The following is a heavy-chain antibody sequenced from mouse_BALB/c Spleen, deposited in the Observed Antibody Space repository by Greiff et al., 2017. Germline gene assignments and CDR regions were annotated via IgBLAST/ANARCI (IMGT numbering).Heavy chain of an antibody. V-gene: IGHV5-9-3*01. CDR1: GFTFSSYA. Sequence: DVKLVESGGGLVKPGGSLKLSCAASGFTFSSYAMSWVRQTPEKRLEWVATISSGGSYTYYPDSVKGRFTISRDNAKNTLYLQMSSLRSEDTAMYYCARQGAYYGSSYRYFDVWGAGTTVTVSS. CDR2: ISSGGSYT. D-gene: IGHD1-1*01. CDR3: ARQGAYYGSSYRYFDV. J-gene: IGHJ1*01.